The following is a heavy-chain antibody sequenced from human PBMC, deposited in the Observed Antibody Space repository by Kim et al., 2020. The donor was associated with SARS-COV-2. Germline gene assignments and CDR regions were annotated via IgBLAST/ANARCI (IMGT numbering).Heavy chain of an antibody. CDR2: IYYSGST. Sequence: SETLSLTCTVSGGSISSSSYYWGWIRQPPGKGLEWIGSIYYSGSTYYNPSLKSRVTISVDTSKNQFSLKLSSVTAADTAVYYCARGDRLERRAFDIWGQGTMVTVSS. CDR1: GGSISSSSYY. V-gene: IGHV4-39*07. D-gene: IGHD1-1*01. J-gene: IGHJ3*02. CDR3: ARGDRLERRAFDI.